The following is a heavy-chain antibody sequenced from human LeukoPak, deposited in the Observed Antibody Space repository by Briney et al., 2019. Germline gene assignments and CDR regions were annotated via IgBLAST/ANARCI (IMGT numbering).Heavy chain of an antibody. CDR3: VRPGDKDF. J-gene: IGHJ4*02. D-gene: IGHD7-27*01. Sequence: GGSLRLSCAVSGFSFTNVWMHWVRQAPGKGLVWVSRISSDGSTTSYADSVKGRFTISRDNRKNTMYLQMSSLGAEDTAVYYCVRPGDKDFWGQGTLVTVSS. CDR2: ISSDGSTT. V-gene: IGHV3-74*01. CDR1: GFSFTNVW.